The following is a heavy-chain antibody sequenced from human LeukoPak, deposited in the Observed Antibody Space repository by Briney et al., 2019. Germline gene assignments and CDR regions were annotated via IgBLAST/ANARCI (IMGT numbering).Heavy chain of an antibody. CDR1: GGTFSSYA. J-gene: IGHJ4*02. V-gene: IGHV1-69*04. D-gene: IGHD2-15*01. CDR3: ARDRPPVGLVVVAANDY. Sequence: ASVKVSCKASGGTFSSYAISWVRQAPGQGLWLMGRIIPILGIANYAQKFQGRVTITADKSTSAAYMGLSSLRTEDTAVYYCARDRPPVGLVVVAANDYWGQGNLVTVSS. CDR2: IIPILGIA.